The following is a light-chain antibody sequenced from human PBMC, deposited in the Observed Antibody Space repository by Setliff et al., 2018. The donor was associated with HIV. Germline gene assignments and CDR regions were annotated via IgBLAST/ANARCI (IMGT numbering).Light chain of an antibody. V-gene: IGLV2-14*03. CDR2: DVT. CDR1: SSDIGYYNY. J-gene: IGLJ1*01. Sequence: QSVLTQPASVSGSPGQSITLSCTGTSSDIGYYNYVSWYQQHPGKVPKLMVYDVTNRPSGVSNRFSGSKSGNTAYLTISGLQAEDEADYYCSSYTSSGTRVFGTGTKVTVL. CDR3: SSYTSSGTRV.